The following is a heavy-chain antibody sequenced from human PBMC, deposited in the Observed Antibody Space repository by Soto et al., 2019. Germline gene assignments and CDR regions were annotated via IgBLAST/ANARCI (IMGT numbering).Heavy chain of an antibody. CDR2: IIPLLNTP. V-gene: IGHV1-69*01. CDR3: ARESSSPNYYYYGMDV. CDR1: GGTFSSYA. J-gene: IGHJ6*02. Sequence: QVQLVPSGAEVKKPGSSVKVSCRASGGTFSSYAVSWVRQAPGQGLEWMGVIIPLLNTPKYVQKFQGRVTITADASATTAYMELSSLRSEDTAVYYCARESSSPNYYYYGMDVWGQGTTVTVSS. D-gene: IGHD6-6*01.